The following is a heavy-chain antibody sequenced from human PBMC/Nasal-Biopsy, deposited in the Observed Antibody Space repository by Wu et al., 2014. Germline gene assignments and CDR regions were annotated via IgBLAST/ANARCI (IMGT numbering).Heavy chain of an antibody. CDR1: GGSISNGEFY. Sequence: TLSLTCTVSGGSISNGEFYWSWIRQPPGRGLEWIGYIYYGGNTYYNPSLKSRITMSVDTSKNQFSLKLNSVTAADTAVYYCARDVPSAGVDYWGQGTLVAVSS. D-gene: IGHD2-8*01. J-gene: IGHJ4*02. CDR2: IYYGGNT. CDR3: ARDVPSAGVDY. V-gene: IGHV4-30-4*01.